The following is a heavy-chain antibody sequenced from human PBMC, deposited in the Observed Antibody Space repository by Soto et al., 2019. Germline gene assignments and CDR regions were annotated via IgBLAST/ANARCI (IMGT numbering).Heavy chain of an antibody. J-gene: IGHJ6*02. V-gene: IGHV1-2*02. Sequence: ASVKVSCKASGYTFTGYYMHWVRQAPGQGLEWMGWINPNSGGTNYAQKFQGRVTMTRDTSISTAYMELSRLRSDDTAVYYCARDGIVLMVYAIIPYGMDVWGQGTTVTVSS. CDR1: GYTFTGYY. D-gene: IGHD2-8*01. CDR2: INPNSGGT. CDR3: ARDGIVLMVYAIIPYGMDV.